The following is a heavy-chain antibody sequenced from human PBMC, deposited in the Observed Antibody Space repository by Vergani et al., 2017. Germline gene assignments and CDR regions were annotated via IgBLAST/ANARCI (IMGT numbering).Heavy chain of an antibody. CDR2: ISSSSSYI. Sequence: EVQLLESGGGLVQPGGSLRLSCAASGFTFSSYSMNRVRQAPGKGLEWVSSISSSSSYIYYADSVKGRFTISRDNAKNSLYLQMTSLRAEDTAVYYCARDKQLVPLFDYWGQGTLVTVSS. CDR1: GFTFSSYS. J-gene: IGHJ4*02. V-gene: IGHV3-21*01. CDR3: ARDKQLVPLFDY. D-gene: IGHD6-6*01.